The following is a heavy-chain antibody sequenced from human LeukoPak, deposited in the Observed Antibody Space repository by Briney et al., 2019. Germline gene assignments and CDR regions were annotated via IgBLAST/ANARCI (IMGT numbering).Heavy chain of an antibody. Sequence: PGGSLRLSCAASGFSFSTYWMSWVRQAPGKGLEWVANIKQDGSEKYYVDSVKGRFTISRDNAKNSLYLQMNSLRAEDTAVYYCGRRPREIAVADYWGQGTLVTVSS. CDR1: GFSFSTYW. D-gene: IGHD6-19*01. V-gene: IGHV3-7*01. J-gene: IGHJ4*02. CDR3: GRRPREIAVADY. CDR2: IKQDGSEK.